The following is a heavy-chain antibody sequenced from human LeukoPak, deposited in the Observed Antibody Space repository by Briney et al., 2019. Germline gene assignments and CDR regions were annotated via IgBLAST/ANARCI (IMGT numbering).Heavy chain of an antibody. D-gene: IGHD5-18*01. V-gene: IGHV4-34*01. J-gene: IGHJ6*03. CDR3: ARTTEGGYSYGYFYYYYMDV. CDR1: GGSFSGYY. CDR2: INHSGST. Sequence: SETLSLTCAVYGGSFSGYYWSWIRQPPGKGLEWIGEINHSGSTNYKSSLKSRVTISVDTSKNQFSLRLSSVTAADTAVYYCARTTEGGYSYGYFYYYYMDVWGKGTTVTISS.